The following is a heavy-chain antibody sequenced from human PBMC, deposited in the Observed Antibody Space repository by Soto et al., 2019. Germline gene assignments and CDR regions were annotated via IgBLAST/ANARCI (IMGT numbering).Heavy chain of an antibody. CDR3: ARDWDSSGSFWFDP. D-gene: IGHD3-22*01. J-gene: IGHJ5*02. CDR2: VSGGGNTI. CDR1: GFVFSSFS. V-gene: IGHV3-48*04. Sequence: EVQLVESGGALVQPGGSLRLSCAASGFVFSSFSMNWVRQAPGKGLEWVAYVSGGGNTIYYADSVKGRFTISRDNAKNSLYLQMNSLRAEDTAVYYCARDWDSSGSFWFDPWGQGTLVTVSS.